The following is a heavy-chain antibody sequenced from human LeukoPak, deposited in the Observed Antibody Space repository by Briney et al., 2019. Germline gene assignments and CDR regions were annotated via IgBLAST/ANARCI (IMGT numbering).Heavy chain of an antibody. Sequence: GASVKASCKASGYTFTSYALHWVRQAPGQRLEWMGWINAGNGNTKYSQKFQGRVTITRDTSASTAYMELSSLRSEDTAVYYCARVGISNWFDPWGQGTLVTVSS. J-gene: IGHJ5*02. V-gene: IGHV1-3*01. CDR3: ARVGISNWFDP. D-gene: IGHD7-27*01. CDR1: GYTFTSYA. CDR2: INAGNGNT.